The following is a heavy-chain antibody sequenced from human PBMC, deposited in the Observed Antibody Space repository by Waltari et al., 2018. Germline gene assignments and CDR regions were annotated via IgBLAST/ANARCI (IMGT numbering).Heavy chain of an antibody. V-gene: IGHV3-20*04. CDR1: GFTFHDYG. CDR2: INWNGGRT. Sequence: EVQLVESGGGVVGPGGSLRLSCVVFGFTFHDYGMTWVRQVPGRGLEWVFGINWNGGRTRYTDSGKGRFTISRDNAKNSLYLQMNSLRAEDTALYYCVRGSTGTIFDYWGQGTLVTVSS. J-gene: IGHJ4*02. CDR3: VRGSTGTIFDY. D-gene: IGHD1-7*01.